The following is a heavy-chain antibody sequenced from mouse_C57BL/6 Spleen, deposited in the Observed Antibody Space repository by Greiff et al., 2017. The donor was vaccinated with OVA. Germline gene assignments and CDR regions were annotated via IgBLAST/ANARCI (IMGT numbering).Heavy chain of an antibody. J-gene: IGHJ1*03. CDR1: GFTFSDYY. D-gene: IGHD2-2*01. CDR2: INYDGSST. CDR3: ARTVTTDWYFDV. Sequence: DVKLVESEGGLVQPGSSMKLSCTASGFTFSDYYMAWVRQVPEKGLEWVANINYDGSSTYYLDSLKSRFIISRDNAKNILYLQMSSLKSEDTATYYCARTVTTDWYFDVWGTGTTVTVSS. V-gene: IGHV5-16*01.